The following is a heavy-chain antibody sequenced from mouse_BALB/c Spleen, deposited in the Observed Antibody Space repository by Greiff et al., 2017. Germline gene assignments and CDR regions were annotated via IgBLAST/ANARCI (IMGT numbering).Heavy chain of an antibody. V-gene: IGHV1-18*01. J-gene: IGHJ4*01. CDR1: GYSFTGYT. Sequence: VQLKQSGPELVKPGASMKISCKASGYSFTGYTMNWVKQSHGKNLEWIGLINPYNGGTSYNQKFKGKATLTVDKSSSTAYMELLSLTSEDSAVYYCARGGYRYDGSYYYAMDYWGQGTSVTVSS. CDR3: ARGGYRYDGSYYYAMDY. D-gene: IGHD2-14*01. CDR2: INPYNGGT.